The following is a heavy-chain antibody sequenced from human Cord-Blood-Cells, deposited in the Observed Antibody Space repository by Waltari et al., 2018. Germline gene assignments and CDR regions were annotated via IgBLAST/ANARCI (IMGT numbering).Heavy chain of an antibody. J-gene: IGHJ5*02. CDR1: GGSISSYY. V-gene: IGHV4-59*08. CDR2: IYYSGST. Sequence: QVQLQESGPGLVKPSETLSLTCTVSGGSISSYYWSWIRQPPGKGLEWIGYIYYSGSTNYNPSLKSRVTISGDTAKNPFSLKLSSVTAADTAVYYCARRTYYYDSSGYYWFDPWGQGTLVTVSS. CDR3: ARRTYYYDSSGYYWFDP. D-gene: IGHD3-22*01.